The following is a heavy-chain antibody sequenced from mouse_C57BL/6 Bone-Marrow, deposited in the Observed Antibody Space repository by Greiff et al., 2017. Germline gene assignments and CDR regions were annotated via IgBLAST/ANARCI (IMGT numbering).Heavy chain of an antibody. V-gene: IGHV5-9*01. CDR3: ARRTGTGFAY. Sequence: DVKLVESGGGLVKPGGSLKLSCAASGFTFSSYTMSWVRQTPEKRLEWVATISGGGGNTYYPDSVKGRFTISRDNAKNTLYLQMSSLRSEDTALYYCARRTGTGFAYWGQGTLVTVSA. CDR1: GFTFSSYT. CDR2: ISGGGGNT. D-gene: IGHD4-1*01. J-gene: IGHJ3*01.